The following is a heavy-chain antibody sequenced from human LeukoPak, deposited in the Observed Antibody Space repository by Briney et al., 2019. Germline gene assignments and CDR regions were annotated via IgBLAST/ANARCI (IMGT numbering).Heavy chain of an antibody. D-gene: IGHD3-10*01. CDR1: GYTFTSYD. V-gene: IGHV1-8*01. J-gene: IGHJ5*02. CDR2: MNPNSGNT. CDR3: ARAQRVRLYNWFDP. Sequence: ASVKVSCKASGYTFTSYDINWVRQATGQGLEWVGWMNPNSGNTGHAQKFQGRVTMTRNTSISTAYMELSSLRSEDTAVYYCARAQRVRLYNWFDPWGQGTLVTVSS.